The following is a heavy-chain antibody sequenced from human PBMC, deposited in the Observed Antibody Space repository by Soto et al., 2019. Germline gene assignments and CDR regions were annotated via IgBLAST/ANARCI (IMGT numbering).Heavy chain of an antibody. CDR1: GGSISRYY. J-gene: IGHJ6*03. V-gene: IGHV4-59*01. D-gene: IGHD2-15*01. Sequence: QVQLQESGPGLVKPSETLSLTCTVSGGSISRYYWSWIRQPPGKGLEWIGYIYYTGTPNHNPSLESRVSISVDTSKNHFSLKLSSVTAADTAVYYCARTGYCSGGGCSNYSYYYMDVWGKGTTVTVSS. CDR2: IYYTGTP. CDR3: ARTGYCSGGGCSNYSYYYMDV.